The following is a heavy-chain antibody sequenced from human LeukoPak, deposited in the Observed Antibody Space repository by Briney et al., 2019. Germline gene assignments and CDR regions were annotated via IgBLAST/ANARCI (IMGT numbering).Heavy chain of an antibody. J-gene: IGHJ4*02. CDR2: IYHSGST. V-gene: IGHV4-39*07. CDR1: GGSISSSSYY. Sequence: SETLSLTCTVSGGSISSSSYYWGWIRQPPGKGLEWIGSIYHSGSTYYNPSLKSRVTISVDRSKNQFSLKLSSVTAADTAVYYCARGLTYYYGSGSYCYFDYWGQGTLVTVSS. CDR3: ARGLTYYYGSGSYCYFDY. D-gene: IGHD3-10*01.